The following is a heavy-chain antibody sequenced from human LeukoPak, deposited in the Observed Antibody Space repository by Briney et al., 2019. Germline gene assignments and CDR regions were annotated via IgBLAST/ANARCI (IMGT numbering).Heavy chain of an antibody. V-gene: IGHV1-2*02. J-gene: IGHJ4*02. CDR3: ARDVRVAGPQYYFDY. CDR1: GYTFIDYY. D-gene: IGHD6-19*01. CDR2: INPNSGGT. Sequence: ASVKVSCKASGYTFIDYYMHWVRQAPGQGPEWMGWINPNSGGTNYAQKFQGRVTMTRDTSISTAYMELSSLTSDDTAVYYCARDVRVAGPQYYFDYWGQGTLVTVSS.